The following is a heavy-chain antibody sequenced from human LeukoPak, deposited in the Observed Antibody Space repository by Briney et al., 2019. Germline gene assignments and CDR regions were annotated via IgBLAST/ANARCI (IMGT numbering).Heavy chain of an antibody. CDR1: GFTFSSYW. D-gene: IGHD7-27*01. V-gene: IGHV3-23*01. Sequence: GGSLRLSCAASGFTFSSYWMHWVRRAPGKGLVWVSDISGSGGTTHYADPVKGRFTISRDNSENTLYLQMNSLRAEDTAVYYCAKDYNWGRYWGQGTLVTVSS. CDR2: ISGSGGTT. J-gene: IGHJ4*02. CDR3: AKDYNWGRY.